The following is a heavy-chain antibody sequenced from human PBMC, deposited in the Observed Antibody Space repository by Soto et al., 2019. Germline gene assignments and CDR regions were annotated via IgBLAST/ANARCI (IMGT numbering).Heavy chain of an antibody. V-gene: IGHV1-46*01. Sequence: SVKVSCKASGYTFTSYYMHWVRQAPGQGLEWMGIINPSGGSTSYAQKFQGRVTMTRDTSTSTVYMELSSLRSEDTAVYYCARVTGDRVRYYYYGMDVWGQGTTVSVSS. CDR1: GYTFTSYY. J-gene: IGHJ6*02. D-gene: IGHD7-27*01. CDR3: ARVTGDRVRYYYYGMDV. CDR2: INPSGGST.